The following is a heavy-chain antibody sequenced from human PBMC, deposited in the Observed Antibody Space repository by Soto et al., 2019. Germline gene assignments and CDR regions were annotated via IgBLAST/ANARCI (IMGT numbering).Heavy chain of an antibody. CDR2: IIPILGIA. CDR1: GGTFSSYT. V-gene: IGHV1-69*02. CDR3: GSLSDGYNYGFQH. Sequence: QVQLVQSGAEVKKPGSSVKVSCKASGGTFSSYTISWVRQAPGQGLEWMGRIIPILGIANYAQKFQGRVTSTXAXDASTAYMERSSLRSEDMAVYYCGSLSDGYNYGFQHWGQGTLVAVSS. J-gene: IGHJ1*01. D-gene: IGHD5-12*01.